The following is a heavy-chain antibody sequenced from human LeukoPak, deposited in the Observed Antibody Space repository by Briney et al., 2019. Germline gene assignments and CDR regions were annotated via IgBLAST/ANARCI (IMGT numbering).Heavy chain of an antibody. CDR2: ICWHGNKE. Sequence: GGSLRLSCAASGFTFSSHGMHWVRQAPGKGVEGVAIICWHGNKESYAESVRGRFTVSRDNSKNTLYLQMNSQRGEDWAVYYCATENFWSGSPDDDYGMDAWGQGTTVTVSS. CDR3: ATENFWSGSPDDDYGMDA. D-gene: IGHD3-3*01. J-gene: IGHJ6*02. V-gene: IGHV3-33*01. CDR1: GFTFSSHG.